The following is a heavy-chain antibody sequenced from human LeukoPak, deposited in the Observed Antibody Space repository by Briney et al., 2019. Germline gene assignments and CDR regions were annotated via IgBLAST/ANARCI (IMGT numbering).Heavy chain of an antibody. CDR2: INAGNGNT. Sequence: GASVKVSCKASGYTFTSYAMNWVRQAPGQGLEWMGWINAGNGNTKYSREFQGRVTITRDTSASTAYMELSSLRSEDMAVYYCARDGLGESAAAGRYYYYMDVWGKGTTVTVSS. J-gene: IGHJ6*03. D-gene: IGHD6-13*01. V-gene: IGHV1-3*03. CDR3: ARDGLGESAAAGRYYYYMDV. CDR1: GYTFTSYA.